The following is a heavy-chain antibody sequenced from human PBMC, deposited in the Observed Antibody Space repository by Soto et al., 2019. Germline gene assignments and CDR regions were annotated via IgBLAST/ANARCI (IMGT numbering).Heavy chain of an antibody. CDR1: GFTFSSYS. CDR2: ISSSSSYI. CDR3: ARAPGFGDPNTPNWFVP. Sequence: GGSLRLSCAASGFTFSSYSMNWVRQAPGKGLERVSSISSSSSYIYYADSVKGRITISRDNAKNSLYLQMNSLRAEDTAVYYCARAPGFGDPNTPNWFVPWGQGTLVTVSS. D-gene: IGHD3-10*01. V-gene: IGHV3-21*01. J-gene: IGHJ5*02.